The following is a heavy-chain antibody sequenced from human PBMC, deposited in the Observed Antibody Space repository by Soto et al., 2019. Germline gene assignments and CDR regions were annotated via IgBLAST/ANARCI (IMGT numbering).Heavy chain of an antibody. D-gene: IGHD6-13*01. Sequence: EVQLVESGGGLVQPGGSLRLSCAASGFSFSTYEMNWVRQAPGKGLEWVADISSGSDTIHYADSVRGRFTVSRDNAKNTLYLQMNSLTVEDTALYYCARDRAAGGYWGQGTLVTVSS. CDR2: ISSGSDTI. CDR1: GFSFSTYE. J-gene: IGHJ4*02. CDR3: ARDRAAGGY. V-gene: IGHV3-48*03.